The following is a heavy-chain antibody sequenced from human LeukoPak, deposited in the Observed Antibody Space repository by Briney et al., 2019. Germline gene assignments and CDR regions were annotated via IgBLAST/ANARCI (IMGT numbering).Heavy chain of an antibody. CDR1: GDSISSTSYY. V-gene: IGHV4-39*07. Sequence: SETLSLTCTVSGDSISSTSYYWAWIRQPPGKGLEWIGSVYYTGSTYYNPSLKSRVTISIDTSKNQFSLKLSSVTAADTAVYYCARGRGAVAGRSQFDFWGQGTLVTVFS. CDR3: ARGRGAVAGRSQFDF. CDR2: VYYTGST. D-gene: IGHD6-19*01. J-gene: IGHJ4*02.